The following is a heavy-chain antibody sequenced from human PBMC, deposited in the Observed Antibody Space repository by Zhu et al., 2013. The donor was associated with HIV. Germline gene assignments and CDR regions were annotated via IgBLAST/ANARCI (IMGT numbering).Heavy chain of an antibody. V-gene: IGHV1-69*06. CDR3: SRGGADCSGGRVVXXVWVEETGXVSSSFLPNGTAYG. CDR2: IIPMLNTP. CDR1: GVYFNSLP. Sequence: QLKLVQSGPEVKRPGSSVKVSCETSGVYFNSLPISWLRQAPGQGLEWMGGIIPMLNTPIYAQHFKGRVTITADKSTKTVHMELNTLTSDDTAVYYCSRGGADCSGGRVVXXVWVEETGXVSSSFLPNGTAYG. D-gene: IGHD2-15*01. J-gene: IGHJ6*01.